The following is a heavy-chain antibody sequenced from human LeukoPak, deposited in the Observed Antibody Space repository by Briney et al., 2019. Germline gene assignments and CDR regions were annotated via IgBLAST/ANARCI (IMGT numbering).Heavy chain of an antibody. CDR2: ISRSGGST. CDR3: ATPRNNYGDYVVSWGYYFDY. Sequence: GGSLRLSCAASGFTFSSYGMSWVRQAPGKGLEWVSSISRSGGSTHYADSVKGRFTISRDNSKNTLYLQMNSLRAEDTAVYYCATPRNNYGDYVVSWGYYFDYWGQGTLVTVSS. CDR1: GFTFSSYG. J-gene: IGHJ4*02. D-gene: IGHD4-17*01. V-gene: IGHV3-23*01.